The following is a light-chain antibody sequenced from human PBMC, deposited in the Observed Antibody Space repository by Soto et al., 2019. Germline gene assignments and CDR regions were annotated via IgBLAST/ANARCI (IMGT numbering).Light chain of an antibody. CDR3: ASWDDSLDVFV. V-gene: IGLV1-44*01. CDR2: GDD. J-gene: IGLJ1*01. CDR1: SSSIGANR. Sequence: QSALTQPPSASGTPGQRVTISCSGSSSSIGANRVSWYQQVPRTAPKLLIYGDDRRPSGVPDRFSGSKSGTSASLAISGLQSEDEADYYCASWDDSLDVFVFGTGTRSPS.